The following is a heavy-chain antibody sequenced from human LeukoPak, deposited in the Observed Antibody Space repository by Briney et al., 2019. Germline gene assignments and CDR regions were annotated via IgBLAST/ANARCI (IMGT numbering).Heavy chain of an antibody. D-gene: IGHD6-19*01. CDR2: ISCSGGST. CDR3: AKVWSSGWYFPPPYWPSDY. CDR1: GFTFSSYA. V-gene: IGHV3-23*01. J-gene: IGHJ4*02. Sequence: GSLRLSCAASGFTFSSYAMSWVRQAPGKGLEWVSAISCSGGSTYYADSVKGRFTISRDNSKNTLYLQMNSLRAEDTAVYYCAKVWSSGWYFPPPYWPSDYWGQGTLVTVSS.